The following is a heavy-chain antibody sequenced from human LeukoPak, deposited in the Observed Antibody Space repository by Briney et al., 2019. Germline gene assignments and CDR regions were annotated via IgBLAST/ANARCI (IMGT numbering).Heavy chain of an antibody. Sequence: SQTLSLTCTVSGGSISSGGYYWSWIRQHPGKGLEWIGYIYYNGSTYYNPSLKSRVTISVDTSKNQFSLKLSSVTAADTAVYYCARGYDYGEIDYWGQGTLVTVSS. V-gene: IGHV4-31*03. D-gene: IGHD4-17*01. CDR3: ARGYDYGEIDY. J-gene: IGHJ4*02. CDR2: IYYNGST. CDR1: GGSISSGGYY.